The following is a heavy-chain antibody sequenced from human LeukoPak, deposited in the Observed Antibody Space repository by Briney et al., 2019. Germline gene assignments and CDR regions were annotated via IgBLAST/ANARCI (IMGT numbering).Heavy chain of an antibody. CDR3: ATLDDYGDPVRYYYYYGMDV. Sequence: GGSRRLSCAAYGFTFSIYSMNWVRQAPGKGLEWVSYISSSSSTIYYADSVKGRFTISRDNAKNSLYLQMNSLRDEDTAVYYCATLDDYGDPVRYYYYYGMDVWGQGTTVTVSS. D-gene: IGHD4-17*01. J-gene: IGHJ6*02. CDR1: GFTFSIYS. CDR2: ISSSSSTI. V-gene: IGHV3-48*02.